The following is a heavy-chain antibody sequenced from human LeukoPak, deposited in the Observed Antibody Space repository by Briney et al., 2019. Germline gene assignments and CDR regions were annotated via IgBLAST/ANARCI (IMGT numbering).Heavy chain of an antibody. CDR2: ISSSSSYI. J-gene: IGHJ4*02. Sequence: GGSLRLSCAASGFTFSSYSMNWVRQAPGKGMEWVSSISSSSSYIYYADSVKGRFTISRDNAKNSLYLQMNSLRAEDTAVYYCARDKHITTVTTGGLDYWGQGTLVTVSS. D-gene: IGHD4-17*01. CDR3: ARDKHITTVTTGGLDY. CDR1: GFTFSSYS. V-gene: IGHV3-21*01.